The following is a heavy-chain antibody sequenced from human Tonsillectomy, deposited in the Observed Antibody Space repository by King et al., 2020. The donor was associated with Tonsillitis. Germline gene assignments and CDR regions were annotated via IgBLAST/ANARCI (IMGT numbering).Heavy chain of an antibody. CDR2: ISGSGGST. Sequence: VQLVESGGGLVQPGGSLRLSCATSGFTFSSYAMSWVRQAPGKGLEWVSAISGSGGSTYYADSVKGRFTISRDKSKNTLYLQMSSLRAEDTAVYYCANIPSCCCYSYFDYWGQGTLVTVSS. J-gene: IGHJ4*02. V-gene: IGHV3-23*04. CDR1: GFTFSSYA. D-gene: IGHD2-21*02. CDR3: ANIPSCCCYSYFDY.